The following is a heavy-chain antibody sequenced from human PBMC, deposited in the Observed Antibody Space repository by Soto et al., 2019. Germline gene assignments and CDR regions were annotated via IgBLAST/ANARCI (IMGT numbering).Heavy chain of an antibody. CDR2: VTGSGGQI. V-gene: IGHV3-23*01. CDR3: SKYAVYKYGLWLMDS. CDR1: GLTICAYA. J-gene: IGHJ5*02. D-gene: IGHD2-2*01. Sequence: LRLSCAASGLTICAYAMAWVRQASGKGLEGVSGVTGSGGQIHYADSVKGRFTITTDNSKNTLYLQISSLKEEDTARYYCSKYAVYKYGLWLMDSWGQGTLVTVSS.